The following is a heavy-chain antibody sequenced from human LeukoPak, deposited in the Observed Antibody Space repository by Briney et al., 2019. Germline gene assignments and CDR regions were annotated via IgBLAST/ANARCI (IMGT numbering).Heavy chain of an antibody. V-gene: IGHV3-23*01. J-gene: IGHJ6*03. CDR1: GFTFSSHG. CDR2: ISGSGVST. D-gene: IGHD3-10*01. CDR3: ATSTYYYGSGSYYNWGYYYYMDV. Sequence: GGSLRLSCAASGFTFSSHGMSWVRQAPGQGLEWVSVISGSGVSTYYADSVKGRFTISRDNSKNTLYLQMNSLRAEDTAVYYCATSTYYYGSGSYYNWGYYYYMDVWGKGTTVTISS.